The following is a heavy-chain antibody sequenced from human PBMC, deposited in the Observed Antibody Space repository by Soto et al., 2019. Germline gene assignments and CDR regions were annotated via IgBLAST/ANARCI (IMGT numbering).Heavy chain of an antibody. Sequence: GGSLRLSCAASGFTFSSYWMHWVRQAPGKGLVWVSRINSDGSSTSYADSVKGRFTISRDNAKNSLYLQMNSLRDEDTAVYYCARDPPFPIQPGTKKYYFDYWGQGTLVTVSS. CDR1: GFTFSSYW. D-gene: IGHD1-1*01. CDR2: INSDGSST. J-gene: IGHJ4*02. CDR3: ARDPPFPIQPGTKKYYFDY. V-gene: IGHV3-74*01.